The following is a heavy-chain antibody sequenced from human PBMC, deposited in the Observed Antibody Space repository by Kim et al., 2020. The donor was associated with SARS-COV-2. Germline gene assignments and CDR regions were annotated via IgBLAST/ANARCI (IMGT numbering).Heavy chain of an antibody. CDR2: ISSSSSYI. V-gene: IGHV3-21*01. Sequence: GGSLRLSCAASGFTFSSYSMNWVRQAPGKGLEWVSSISSSSSYIYYADSVKGRFTISRDNAKNSLYLQMNSLRAEDTAVYYCKKGYDYGDYVGYWGQGTLVTVSS. J-gene: IGHJ4*02. CDR3: KKGYDYGDYVGY. CDR1: GFTFSSYS. D-gene: IGHD4-17*01.